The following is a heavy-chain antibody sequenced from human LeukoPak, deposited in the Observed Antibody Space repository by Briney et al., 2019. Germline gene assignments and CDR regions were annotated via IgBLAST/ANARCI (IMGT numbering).Heavy chain of an antibody. J-gene: IGHJ6*02. V-gene: IGHV7-4-1*02. CDR1: GYTFTSYV. CDR3: ARARGSGYYYAMDV. Sequence: GASVKASCKASGYTFTSYVMNWVRQAPGQGLEWMGWINTNTGNPTYAQGFSGRFVFSLDTSVSTAYLQISSLKAEDTAVYYCARARGSGYYYAMDVWGQGTTVTVSS. D-gene: IGHD3-10*01. CDR2: INTNTGNP.